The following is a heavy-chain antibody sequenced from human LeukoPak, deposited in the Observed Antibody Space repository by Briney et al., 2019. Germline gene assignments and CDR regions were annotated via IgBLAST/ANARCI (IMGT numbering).Heavy chain of an antibody. V-gene: IGHV6-1*01. CDR2: TYYRSKWYT. CDR1: GDSVSTNTAA. D-gene: IGHD2-15*01. CDR3: ARDGWPAFDY. J-gene: IGHJ4*02. Sequence: SQTLPLTCAISGDSVSTNTAAWNWIRQSPSRGLEWLGRTYYRSKWYTDYAVSVKSRITINPDTSKNQFSLQLNSVTPEDTAVYFCARDGWPAFDYWGQGTLVTVSS.